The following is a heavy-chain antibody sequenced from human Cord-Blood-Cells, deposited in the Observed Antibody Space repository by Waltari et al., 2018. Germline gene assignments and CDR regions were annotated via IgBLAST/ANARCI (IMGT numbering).Heavy chain of an antibody. CDR2: ISGSGGST. V-gene: IGHV3-23*01. D-gene: IGHD4-4*01. Sequence: EVQLLESGGGFVQPGGSLTLSCAASAFAFTSCAMSRVRQAPEKGLAWVSAISGSGGSTYYADSVKGRFTISRDNSKNTLYLQMNSLRAEDTAVYYCAKMGTVTAYDAFDIWGQGTMVTVSS. CDR3: AKMGTVTAYDAFDI. J-gene: IGHJ3*02. CDR1: AFAFTSCA.